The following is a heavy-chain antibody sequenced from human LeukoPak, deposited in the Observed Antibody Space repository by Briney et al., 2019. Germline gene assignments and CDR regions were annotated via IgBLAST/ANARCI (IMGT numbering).Heavy chain of an antibody. D-gene: IGHD3-10*01. CDR1: GYTFTSYD. V-gene: IGHV1-8*01. CDR3: ARDGGDFYGSGSFLAY. J-gene: IGHJ4*02. Sequence: GASVKVSCKASGYTFTSYDINWVRQATGQGLEWMGWMNPNSGNTGYAQKFQGRVTMTRNTSISTAYMELSSLRSEDTAVYYCARDGGDFYGSGSFLAYWGQGTLVTVSS. CDR2: MNPNSGNT.